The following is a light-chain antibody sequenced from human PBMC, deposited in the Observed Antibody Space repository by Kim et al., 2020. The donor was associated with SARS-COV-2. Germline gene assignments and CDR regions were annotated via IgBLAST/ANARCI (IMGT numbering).Light chain of an antibody. V-gene: IGLV2-14*03. CDR1: SSDVGSYNY. CDR3: SSYTRSSTNYV. J-gene: IGLJ1*01. Sequence: QSMTTSCTGTSSDVGSYNYVSWYQRHPGKAPKLMIYAVSNRPSGVSNRFSGSKSGNTASLTISGLQAEDEADYYCSSYTRSSTNYVFGTGTKVTVL. CDR2: AVS.